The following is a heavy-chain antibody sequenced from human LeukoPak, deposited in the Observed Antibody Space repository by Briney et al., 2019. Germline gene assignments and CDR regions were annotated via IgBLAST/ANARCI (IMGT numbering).Heavy chain of an antibody. CDR3: AKFSGTIETIDY. V-gene: IGHV3-30*02. Sequence: GGSLRLSCAASGFPFSSYAMHWVRQAPGKGLEWVAFIRYDGSNKYYADSVKGRLTISRDNSKNTLYLQMNSLRAEDTAVYYCAKFSGTIETIDYWGQGTLVTVSS. J-gene: IGHJ4*02. CDR1: GFPFSSYA. D-gene: IGHD1-1*01. CDR2: IRYDGSNK.